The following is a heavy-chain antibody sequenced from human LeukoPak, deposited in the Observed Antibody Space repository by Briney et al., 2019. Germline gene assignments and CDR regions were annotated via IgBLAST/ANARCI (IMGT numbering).Heavy chain of an antibody. D-gene: IGHD3-22*01. CDR3: ARNYYDSSGSPFDY. J-gene: IGHJ4*02. CDR1: GYTFTSYG. V-gene: IGHV1-18*01. CDR2: ISAYNGNT. Sequence: VKVSCKASGYTFTSYGISWVRQAPGQGLEWMGWISAYNGNTNYAQKLQGRVTMTTDTSTSTAYMELRSLRSDDTAVYYCARNYYDSSGSPFDYWGQGTLVTVSS.